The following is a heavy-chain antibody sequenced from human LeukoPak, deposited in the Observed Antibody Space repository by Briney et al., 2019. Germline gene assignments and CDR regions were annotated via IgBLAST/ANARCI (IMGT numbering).Heavy chain of an antibody. Sequence: ASVKVSCKASGYTFTGYYMHWVRQAPGQGLEWMGWINPNSGGTNYAQKFQGRVTMTRDTSISTAYMELSRLRSDDTAVYYCARVGVVAAPINWFDPWGQGTLVTVSS. CDR1: GYTFTGYY. CDR2: INPNSGGT. CDR3: ARVGVVAAPINWFDP. V-gene: IGHV1-2*02. J-gene: IGHJ5*02. D-gene: IGHD2-15*01.